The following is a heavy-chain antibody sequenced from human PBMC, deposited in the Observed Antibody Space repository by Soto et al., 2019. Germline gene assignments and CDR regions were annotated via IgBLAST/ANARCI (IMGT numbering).Heavy chain of an antibody. CDR1: GVTFNTHA. CDR3: AKSITAAGTGY. V-gene: IGHV3-23*01. Sequence: EVRLLESGGGLVQPGGSLRLSCAASGVTFNTHAMSWVRQAPGKGREWVSTMSVIGGSTYYADSVKGRFTISRDNSKNTLYLQMNGPRAEDTAVYFCAKSITAAGTGYWGQGTMVTVSS. D-gene: IGHD6-13*01. J-gene: IGHJ4*02. CDR2: MSVIGGST.